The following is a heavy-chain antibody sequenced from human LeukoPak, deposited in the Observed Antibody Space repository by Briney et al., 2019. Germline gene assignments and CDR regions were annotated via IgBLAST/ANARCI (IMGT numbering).Heavy chain of an antibody. J-gene: IGHJ3*02. D-gene: IGHD3-10*01. Sequence: GGSLRLSCAASGFTFSSYSMNWVRQAPGKGLEWVSSYSSSSSYIYYADSVKGRFTISRDNAKNSLYLQMNSLRAEDTAVYYCAREIYGSGSYYNVGAFDIWGQGTMVTVSS. CDR1: GFTFSSYS. CDR3: AREIYGSGSYYNVGAFDI. V-gene: IGHV3-21*01. CDR2: YSSSSSYI.